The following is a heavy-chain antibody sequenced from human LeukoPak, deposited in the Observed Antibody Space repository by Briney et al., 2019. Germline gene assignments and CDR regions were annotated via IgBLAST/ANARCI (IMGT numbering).Heavy chain of an antibody. CDR1: GGSIGSSGYY. CDR2: IHNSGST. J-gene: IGHJ4*02. V-gene: IGHV4-39*01. CDR3: AKFYDISTGYFDC. D-gene: IGHD3-9*01. Sequence: SETLSPTCKDSGGSIGSSGYYWGWIRLPPGKGLEWIGSIHNSGSTYYNPSVKGRVSISVDTSNNQFSLKLSFVTAADTAVYYCAKFYDISTGYFDCWGQGTLVTVSS.